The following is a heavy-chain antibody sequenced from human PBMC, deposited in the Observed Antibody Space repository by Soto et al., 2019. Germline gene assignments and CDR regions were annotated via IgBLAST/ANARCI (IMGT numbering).Heavy chain of an antibody. V-gene: IGHV3-23*01. J-gene: IGHJ4*02. D-gene: IGHD6-19*01. Sequence: EVQLLESGGGLVQPGGSLRLSCAASGFTFSSYAMSWVRQAPGKGLEWVSAISGTGGSTYYADSVKGRFTISRDNSKNTLYLQMNSLRAEDTAVYYCAKMKGYSSGWTDYWGQGTLLNVSS. CDR3: AKMKGYSSGWTDY. CDR1: GFTFSSYA. CDR2: ISGTGGST.